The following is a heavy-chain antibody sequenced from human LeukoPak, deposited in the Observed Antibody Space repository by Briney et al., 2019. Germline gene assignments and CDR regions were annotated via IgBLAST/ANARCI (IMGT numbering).Heavy chain of an antibody. Sequence: SGGSLRLSCAASGFTFSSYSMNWVRQAPGKGLEWVSAISGSGGSTYYADSVKGRFTISRDNSKNTLYLQMNSLRAEDTAVYYCAKDLTTVTTMDYFDYWGQGTLVTVSS. CDR1: GFTFSSYS. CDR2: ISGSGGST. D-gene: IGHD4-17*01. V-gene: IGHV3-23*01. CDR3: AKDLTTVTTMDYFDY. J-gene: IGHJ4*02.